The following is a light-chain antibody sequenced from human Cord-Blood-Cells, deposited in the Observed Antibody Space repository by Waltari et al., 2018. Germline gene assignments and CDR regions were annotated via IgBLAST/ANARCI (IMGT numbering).Light chain of an antibody. CDR3: SSYTSSSTWV. CDR2: DVS. J-gene: IGLJ3*02. CDR1: SRDVGGYNQ. Sequence: QSALTQPASVSGSPGQSITISCTGTSRDVGGYNQAPWYQQPPGKAPKLMIYDVSKRPSGVSNRFSGSKSGNTASLTISGLQAEDEADYYCSSYTSSSTWVFGGGTKLTVL. V-gene: IGLV2-14*01.